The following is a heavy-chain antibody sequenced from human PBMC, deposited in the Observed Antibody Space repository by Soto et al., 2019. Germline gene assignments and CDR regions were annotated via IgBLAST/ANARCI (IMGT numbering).Heavy chain of an antibody. CDR3: ARGASIAAAHNWFDP. CDR1: GYTFTGYY. Sequence: QVQLVQSGAEVKKPGASVKVSCKASGYTFTGYYMHWVRQAPGQGLEWMGWINPNSGGTNYAQKFQGWVTMTRDTSXXTAYMALSRLRSDDTAVYYCARGASIAAAHNWFDPWGQGTLVTVSS. CDR2: INPNSGGT. D-gene: IGHD6-13*01. J-gene: IGHJ5*02. V-gene: IGHV1-2*04.